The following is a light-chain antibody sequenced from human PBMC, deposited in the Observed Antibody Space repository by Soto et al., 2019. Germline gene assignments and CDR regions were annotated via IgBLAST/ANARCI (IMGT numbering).Light chain of an antibody. CDR1: QGSRND. V-gene: IGKV1-6*01. J-gene: IGKJ4*01. CDR2: AVS. Sequence: AIQMTHSPSSLSASVGDRVTITCRARQGSRNDVGWYQQKPGKAPKLLIYAVSSLQSGVPSRFSGSGSGTDFILTISSLQPEDFATYYCLQAYSFPLTFDGGTKVEI. CDR3: LQAYSFPLT.